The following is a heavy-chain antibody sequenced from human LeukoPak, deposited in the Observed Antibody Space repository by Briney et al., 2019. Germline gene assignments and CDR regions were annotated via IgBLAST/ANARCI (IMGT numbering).Heavy chain of an antibody. V-gene: IGHV1-69*04. Sequence: ASVKVSCKASGGTFSSYAISWVRQAPGQGLEWMGRIIPILGIANYAQKFQGRVTITADKSTSTAYMELSSLRSEDTAVYYCAREVDYYGGDYWGQGTLVTVSS. CDR2: IIPILGIA. D-gene: IGHD3-22*01. CDR3: AREVDYYGGDY. CDR1: GGTFSSYA. J-gene: IGHJ4*02.